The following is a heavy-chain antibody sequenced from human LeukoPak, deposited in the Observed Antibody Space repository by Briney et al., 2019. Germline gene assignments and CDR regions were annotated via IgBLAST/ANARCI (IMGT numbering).Heavy chain of an antibody. D-gene: IGHD4-17*01. J-gene: IGHJ4*02. CDR3: ARDGSDYGDYYY. V-gene: IGHV3-23*01. CDR2: IIASGGST. Sequence: GGSLRLSCAAAGFTFSNYAMSGGRQAPGQGLEGVSAIIASGGSTYYEDSVRGRLTISRDKSKNTLSLQMNSLRADDTAVYYCARDGSDYGDYYYWGQGTLVTASS. CDR1: GFTFSNYA.